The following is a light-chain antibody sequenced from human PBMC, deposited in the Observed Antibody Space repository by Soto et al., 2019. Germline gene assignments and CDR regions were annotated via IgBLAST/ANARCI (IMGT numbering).Light chain of an antibody. Sequence: QSALTQPASVSGSPGQSITISCTGTSSDVGAFNYVSWYQQHPGKAPKLMIFEVRIRPSGVSNRFSGSQSGNTASLTISGLQADDEAEYYCSSYTTRNTLVFGGGTKVTVL. CDR1: SSDVGAFNY. V-gene: IGLV2-14*01. J-gene: IGLJ2*01. CDR3: SSYTTRNTLV. CDR2: EVR.